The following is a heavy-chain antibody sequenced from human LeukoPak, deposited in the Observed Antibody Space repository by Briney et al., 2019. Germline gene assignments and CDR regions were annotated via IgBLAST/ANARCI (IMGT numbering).Heavy chain of an antibody. CDR3: ARTARYGGNSDY. CDR1: GFTFSSYW. J-gene: IGHJ4*02. D-gene: IGHD4-23*01. Sequence: GGSLRLSCAASGFTFSSYWMNWVRQAPGKGLEWVSSISSSSSYIYHADSVKGRFTISRDNAKNSLYLQMNSLRAEDTAVYYCARTARYGGNSDYWGQGTLVTVSS. V-gene: IGHV3-21*01. CDR2: ISSSSSYI.